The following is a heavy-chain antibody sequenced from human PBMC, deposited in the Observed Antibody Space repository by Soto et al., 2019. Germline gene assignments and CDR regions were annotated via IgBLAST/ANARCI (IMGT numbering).Heavy chain of an antibody. Sequence: PGGSLRLSCAASGFTFSSYAMSWVRQAPGKGLEWVSAISGSGGSTYYADSVKGRFTISRDNSKNTLYLQMNSLRAEDTAVYYGAKDRYCSGGSCYNAFDIWGQGTMVTVSS. V-gene: IGHV3-23*01. D-gene: IGHD2-15*01. J-gene: IGHJ3*02. CDR1: GFTFSSYA. CDR2: ISGSGGST. CDR3: AKDRYCSGGSCYNAFDI.